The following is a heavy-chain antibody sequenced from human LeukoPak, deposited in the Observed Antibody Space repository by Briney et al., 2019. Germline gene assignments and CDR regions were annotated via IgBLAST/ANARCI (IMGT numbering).Heavy chain of an antibody. J-gene: IGHJ4*02. CDR2: IYYSGST. CDR3: ARGRGSSSWYRGLEFDY. Sequence: SETLSLTCTVSGGSISSGGYYWSWIRQHPGKGLEWIGYIYYSGSTYYNPSLKSRVTISVDTSKNQFSLKLSSVTAADTAVYYCARGRGSSSWYRGLEFDYWGQGTLVTVSS. V-gene: IGHV4-31*03. D-gene: IGHD6-13*01. CDR1: GGSISSGGYY.